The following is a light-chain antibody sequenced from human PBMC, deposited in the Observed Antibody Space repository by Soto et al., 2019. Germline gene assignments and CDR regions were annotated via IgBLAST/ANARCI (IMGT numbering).Light chain of an antibody. V-gene: IGLV2-14*03. CDR2: DVS. CDR1: SSDVGGYNY. J-gene: IGLJ1*01. CDR3: ISYTTCNTRQIV. Sequence: QSALTQPPSVSGSPGQSITISCTGTSSDVGGYNYVSWYQHHPGKAPKLMIYDVSNRPSGVSNRFSGSKSGNTASLTISGLQPEDEADYYCISYTTCNTRQIVLGTGTKLTVL.